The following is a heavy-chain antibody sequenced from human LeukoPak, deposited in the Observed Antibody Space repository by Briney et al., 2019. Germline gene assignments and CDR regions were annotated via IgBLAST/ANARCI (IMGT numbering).Heavy chain of an antibody. V-gene: IGHV1-69*05. CDR1: GGTFSSYA. CDR3: ARGRSGLDDY. CDR2: IIPIFGTA. Sequence: ASVKVSCKASGGTFSSYAISWVRQAPGQRLEWMGRIIPIFGTANYAQKFQGRVTITTDESTSTAYMELSSLRSEDTAVYYCARGRSGLDDYWGQGTLVTVSS. J-gene: IGHJ4*02. D-gene: IGHD1-26*01.